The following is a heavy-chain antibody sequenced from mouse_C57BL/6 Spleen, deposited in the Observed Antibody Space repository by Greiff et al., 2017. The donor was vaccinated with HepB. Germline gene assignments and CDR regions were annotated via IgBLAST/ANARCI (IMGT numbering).Heavy chain of an antibody. Sequence: QVQLKQPGAELVMPGASVKLSCKASGYTFTSYWMHWVKQRPGQGLEWIGEIDPSDSYTNYNQKFKGKSTLTVDKSSSTAYMQLSSLTSEDSAAYYCARSDYGNYVPWFAYWGQGTLVTVSA. D-gene: IGHD2-1*01. CDR2: IDPSDSYT. CDR1: GYTFTSYW. J-gene: IGHJ3*01. CDR3: ARSDYGNYVPWFAY. V-gene: IGHV1-69*01.